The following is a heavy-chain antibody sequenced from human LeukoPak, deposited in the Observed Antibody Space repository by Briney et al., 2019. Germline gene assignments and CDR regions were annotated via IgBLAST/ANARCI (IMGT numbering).Heavy chain of an antibody. CDR2: INHSGST. CDR1: GGSFSGYY. Sequence: SETLSLTCAVYGGSFSGYYWSWIRQPPGKGLEWIGEINHSGSTNYNPSLKSRVTISVDTSKNQFSLKLSSVTAADTAVYYRARGGGVELRYFDWLFTLYGMDVWGQGTTVTVSS. V-gene: IGHV4-34*01. CDR3: ARGGGVELRYFDWLFTLYGMDV. J-gene: IGHJ6*02. D-gene: IGHD3-9*01.